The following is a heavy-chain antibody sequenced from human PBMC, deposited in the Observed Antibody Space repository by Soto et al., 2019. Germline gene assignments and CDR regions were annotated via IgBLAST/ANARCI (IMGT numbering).Heavy chain of an antibody. CDR3: ANFGVVKKYFDY. CDR2: IYYSGST. J-gene: IGHJ4*02. Sequence: SETLSLTCTVSGGSISSSSYYWGWIRQPPGKGLEWIGSIYYSGSTYYNPSLKSRVTISVDTSKNQFSLKLSSVTAADTAVYYCANFGVVKKYFDYWGQGTLVTVSS. CDR1: GGSISSSSYY. D-gene: IGHD3-3*01. V-gene: IGHV4-39*01.